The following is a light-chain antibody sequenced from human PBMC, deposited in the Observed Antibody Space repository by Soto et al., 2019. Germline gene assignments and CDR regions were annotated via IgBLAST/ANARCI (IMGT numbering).Light chain of an antibody. CDR2: DVS. CDR1: SSDVVGSNG. J-gene: IGLJ1*01. CDR3: SSHTSSSNYG. Sequence: TSSDVVGSNGVSWYPQPPSTAPNLILYDVSNRPSGVPDRFSGSKSGNTASLIISGLQVEDEGDYHCSSHTSSSNYGCGTGTKVTVL. V-gene: IGLV2-18*02.